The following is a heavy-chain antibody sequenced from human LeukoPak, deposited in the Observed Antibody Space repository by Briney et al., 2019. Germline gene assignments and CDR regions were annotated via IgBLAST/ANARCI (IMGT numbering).Heavy chain of an antibody. V-gene: IGHV3-23*01. J-gene: IGHJ4*02. Sequence: GGSLRLSCAASGFTFSTYSMNWVRLAPGKGLEWVSGITGSGDTTNYADSVRGRFTISRDSSKDTLYLQMNNLGAEDTAVYVCAKGKWETASYDPWDYWGQGTLVTVSS. CDR2: ITGSGDTT. D-gene: IGHD2-21*02. CDR3: AKGKWETASYDPWDY. CDR1: GFTFSTYS.